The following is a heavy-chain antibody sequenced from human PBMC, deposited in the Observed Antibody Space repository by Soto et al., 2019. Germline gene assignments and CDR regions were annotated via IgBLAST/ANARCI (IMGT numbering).Heavy chain of an antibody. V-gene: IGHV4-31*03. Sequence: SETLSLTCTVSGGSISSFCYYWSWIRQHPGKGLEWIGYIYYSGSTYYNPSLKSRVTISVDTSKNQFSLKLSSVTAADTAVYYCARVTKNYDILTGYWGFDRWGQGTLVTVSS. CDR3: ARVTKNYDILTGYWGFDR. J-gene: IGHJ5*02. D-gene: IGHD3-9*01. CDR2: IYYSGST. CDR1: GGSISSFCYY.